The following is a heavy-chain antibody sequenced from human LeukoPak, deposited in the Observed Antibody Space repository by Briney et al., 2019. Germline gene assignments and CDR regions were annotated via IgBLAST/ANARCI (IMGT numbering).Heavy chain of an antibody. V-gene: IGHV3-53*04. CDR2: IYTGGSP. J-gene: IGHJ4*02. CDR3: ARGGYGGSGY. CDR1: GFTVSNNY. D-gene: IGHD4-23*01. Sequence: PGGSLRLSCAASGFTVSNNYMTWVRQAPGKGLEWVSVIYTGGSPYYADSVKGRFTISRHNSNNTLYLQTNSLRAEDTAVYYCARGGYGGSGYWGQGTLVTVSS.